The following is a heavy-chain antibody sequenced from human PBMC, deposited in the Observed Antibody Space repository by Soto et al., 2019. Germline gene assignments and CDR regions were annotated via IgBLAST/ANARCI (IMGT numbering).Heavy chain of an antibody. CDR2: IYNGGTT. CDR3: ARIPYDILTGYGYYGMDV. Sequence: SETLSLTCTVSGGSINTVNYYWSWIRQSPDKGLEWIGHIYNGGTTYNNPSLKSRVTISVDTSKNQFSLKLSSVTAADTAVYYCARIPYDILTGYGYYGMDVWGQGTTVTVSS. V-gene: IGHV4-61*01. J-gene: IGHJ6*02. CDR1: GGSINTVNYY. D-gene: IGHD3-9*01.